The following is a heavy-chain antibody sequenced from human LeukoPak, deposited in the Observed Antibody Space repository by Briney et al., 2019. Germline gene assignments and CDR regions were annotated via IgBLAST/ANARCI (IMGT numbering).Heavy chain of an antibody. J-gene: IGHJ4*02. CDR1: GYTFTSYA. V-gene: IGHV7-4-1*02. D-gene: IGHD5-12*01. CDR3: ARVAVDIVATTLFDY. CDR2: INTNTGNP. Sequence: ASVRVSCKASGYTFTSYAMNWVRQAPGQGLEWMGWINTNTGNPTYAQGFTGRFVFSLDTSVSTAYLQISSLKAEDTAVYYCARVAVDIVATTLFDYWGQGTLVTVSS.